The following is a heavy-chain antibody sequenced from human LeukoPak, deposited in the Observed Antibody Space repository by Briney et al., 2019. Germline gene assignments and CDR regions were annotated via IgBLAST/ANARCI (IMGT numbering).Heavy chain of an antibody. CDR1: EFTLSRYW. Sequence: AGGFLRLSCAASEFTLSRYWMAWVRQAPGKGLAWVANINQDGSEKYYVDSVKGRFTISRDNSKNTLYLQMNSLRAEDTAVYYCANTLSTKDGYNLPFFDYWGQGTLVTVSS. CDR2: INQDGSEK. D-gene: IGHD5-24*01. V-gene: IGHV3-7*01. J-gene: IGHJ4*02. CDR3: ANTLSTKDGYNLPFFDY.